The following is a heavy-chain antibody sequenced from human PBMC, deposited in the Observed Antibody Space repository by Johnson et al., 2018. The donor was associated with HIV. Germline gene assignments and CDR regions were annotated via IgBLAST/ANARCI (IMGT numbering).Heavy chain of an antibody. J-gene: IGHJ3*02. CDR2: ITYGGNPQ. D-gene: IGHD3-22*01. CDR1: GFTFSGYA. CDR3: AAYYDSSGYPRFGDAFDI. V-gene: IGHV3-30-3*01. Sequence: QEQLVESGGDLVQPGGSLRLSCAASGFTFSGYAMSWVRQAPGKGLEWVAFITYGGNPQYSVASVEGRFTISRDNSKDTLYLQMNSLRAEDTALYYCAAYYDSSGYPRFGDAFDIWGQGTMVTVSS.